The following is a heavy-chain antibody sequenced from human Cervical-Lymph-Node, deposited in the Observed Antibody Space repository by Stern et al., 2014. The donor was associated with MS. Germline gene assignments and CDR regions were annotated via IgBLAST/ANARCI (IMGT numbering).Heavy chain of an antibody. V-gene: IGHV1-69*01. CDR3: ARDSTTGMDV. Sequence: QMQLVQSGAEVKKPGSSVKVSCKTSGDTFSSYAISWVRQGPGQGLEWMGGIVPIFGTANYAEKFQGRVMITADVSTNTAYMELSRLGSDDTAVYYCARDSTTGMDVWGQGTTVTVSS. J-gene: IGHJ6*02. CDR2: IVPIFGTA. CDR1: GDTFSSYA. D-gene: IGHD1-1*01.